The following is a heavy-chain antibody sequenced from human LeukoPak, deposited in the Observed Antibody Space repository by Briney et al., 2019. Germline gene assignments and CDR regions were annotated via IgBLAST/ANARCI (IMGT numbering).Heavy chain of an antibody. V-gene: IGHV4-34*01. D-gene: IGHD2-15*01. CDR2: INHSGST. Sequence: PSETLSLTCAVYGGSFSGYYWSWIRQPPGKGLEWIGEINHSGSTNYNPSLKSRVTISVDTSKNQFSLKLSSGTAADTAVYYCARRWYSFYFDYWGQGTLVTVSS. J-gene: IGHJ4*02. CDR1: GGSFSGYY. CDR3: ARRWYSFYFDY.